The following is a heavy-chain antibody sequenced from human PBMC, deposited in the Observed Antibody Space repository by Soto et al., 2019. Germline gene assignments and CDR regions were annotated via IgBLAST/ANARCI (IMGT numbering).Heavy chain of an antibody. CDR2: INPNSGGT. V-gene: IGHV1-2*04. Sequence: GASVKVSCKASGYTFTGYYMHWVRQAPGQGLEWMGWINPNSGGTNYAQKFQGWVTMTRDTSISTAYMELSRLRSDDTAVYYCARDPWGYTLPFAFWGQGTLVTVSS. CDR3: ARDPWGYTLPFAF. D-gene: IGHD5-12*01. CDR1: GYTFTGYY. J-gene: IGHJ4*02.